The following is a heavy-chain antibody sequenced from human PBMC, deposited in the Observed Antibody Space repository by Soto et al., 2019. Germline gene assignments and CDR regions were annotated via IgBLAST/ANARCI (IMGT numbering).Heavy chain of an antibody. CDR1: GFTFSSYW. Sequence: GESLKISCAASGFTFSSYWMSWVRQAPGKGLEWVANIKQDGSEKYYVDSVKGRFTISRDNAKNSLYLQMNSLRAEDTAVYYCARNEYSSSSCDYWGQGTLVTVSS. D-gene: IGHD6-6*01. CDR2: IKQDGSEK. J-gene: IGHJ4*02. CDR3: ARNEYSSSSCDY. V-gene: IGHV3-7*01.